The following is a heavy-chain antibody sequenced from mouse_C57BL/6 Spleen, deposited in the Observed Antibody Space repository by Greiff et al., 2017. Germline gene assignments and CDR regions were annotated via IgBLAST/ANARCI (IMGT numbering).Heavy chain of an antibody. V-gene: IGHV5-9-1*02. J-gene: IGHJ4*01. CDR1: GFTFSSYA. CDR3: TRGGPYYAMDY. Sequence: EVKVVESGEGLVKPGGSLKLSCAASGFTFSSYAMSWVRQTPEKRLEWVAYISSGGDYIYYADTVKGRFTISRDNARNTLYLQMSSLKSEDTAMYYCTRGGPYYAMDYWGQRTSVTVSS. CDR2: ISSGGDYI.